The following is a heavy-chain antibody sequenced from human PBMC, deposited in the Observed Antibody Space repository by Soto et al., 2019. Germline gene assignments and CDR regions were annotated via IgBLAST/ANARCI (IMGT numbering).Heavy chain of an antibody. Sequence: QVQLVQSGGEVKKPGASVKVSCKASGYTFTSYAMRWVRQAPGQRLEWMRWINPGNGNTKYSQKFQGRVTITRDTSASTAYIYLSNLRSEDTDVYYCASFNTFRVVTAMPLWGQGTMVTVTS. CDR2: INPGNGNT. D-gene: IGHD2-21*02. J-gene: IGHJ3*01. V-gene: IGHV1-3*01. CDR1: GYTFTSYA. CDR3: ASFNTFRVVTAMPL.